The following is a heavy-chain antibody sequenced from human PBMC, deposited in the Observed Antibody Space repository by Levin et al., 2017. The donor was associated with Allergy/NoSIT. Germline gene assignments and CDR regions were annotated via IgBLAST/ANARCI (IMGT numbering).Heavy chain of an antibody. CDR2: ISAYNGNT. CDR1: GYTFTSYG. CDR3: ARRGGVPNVYYYYGMDV. D-gene: IGHD2-8*01. V-gene: IGHV1-18*01. Sequence: GESLKISCKASGYTFTSYGISWVRQAPGQGLEWMGWISAYNGNTNYAQKLQGRVTMTTDTSTSTAYMELRSLRSDDTAVYYCARRGGVPNVYYYYGMDVWGQGTTVTVSS. J-gene: IGHJ6*02.